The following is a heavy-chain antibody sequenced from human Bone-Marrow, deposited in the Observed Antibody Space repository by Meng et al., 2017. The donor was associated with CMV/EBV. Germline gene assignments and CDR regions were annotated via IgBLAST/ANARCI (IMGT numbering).Heavy chain of an antibody. CDR3: AREGEMATTEGLYYYYGMDV. V-gene: IGHV3-9*01. D-gene: IGHD5-24*01. CDR1: GFTFDDYA. CDR2: ISWNSGSI. J-gene: IGHJ6*02. Sequence: LKISCAASGFTFDDYAMHWVRQAPGKGLEWVSGISWNSGSIGYADSVKGRFTISRDNTKNSLYLQMNSLRAEDTALYYCAREGEMATTEGLYYYYGMDVWGQGTTVTVSS.